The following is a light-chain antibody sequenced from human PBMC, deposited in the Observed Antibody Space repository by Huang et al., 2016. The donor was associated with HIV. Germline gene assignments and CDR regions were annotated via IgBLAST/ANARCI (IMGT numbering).Light chain of an antibody. CDR3: MEALQAPYT. Sequence: DAVMTQSPLSLPVPPGEPASISCRSSQSLRHRNGLNYLDWYLQKPGQSPQLLIHLGASRASGVPDRFSGGGSGTDFSLNISRVEAEDAGIYYCMEALQAPYTFGHGTKLEI. J-gene: IGKJ2*01. CDR1: QSLRHRNGLNY. V-gene: IGKV2-28*01. CDR2: LGA.